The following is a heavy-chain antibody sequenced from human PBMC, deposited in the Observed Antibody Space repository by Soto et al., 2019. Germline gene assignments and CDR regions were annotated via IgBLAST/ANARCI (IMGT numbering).Heavy chain of an antibody. D-gene: IGHD1-26*01. CDR2: INPNSGGT. CDR1: GYTFTGYY. J-gene: IGHJ4*02. V-gene: IGHV1-2*02. Sequence: GASVKVSCKASGYTFTGYYMHWVRQAPGQGLEWMGWINPNSGGTNYAQKFQGRVTMTRDTSISTAYMELSRLRSDDTAVYYCAREKGIVGATLDYWGQGTLVTVSS. CDR3: AREKGIVGATLDY.